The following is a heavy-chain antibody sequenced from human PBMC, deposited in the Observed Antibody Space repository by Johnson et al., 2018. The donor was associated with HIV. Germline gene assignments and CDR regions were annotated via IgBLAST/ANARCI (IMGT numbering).Heavy chain of an antibody. J-gene: IGHJ3*02. V-gene: IGHV3-23*04. Sequence: VQLVESGGGVVQPGGSLRLSCAASGFTVSSNYMSWVRQAPGKGLEWVSTISGSGGSTYYADSVKGRFIISRDNNKNSLYLQMNSLRAEDTALYYCAKDFPKWEDGDAFDIWGQGTMVTVSS. D-gene: IGHD1-26*01. CDR1: GFTVSSNY. CDR3: AKDFPKWEDGDAFDI. CDR2: ISGSGGST.